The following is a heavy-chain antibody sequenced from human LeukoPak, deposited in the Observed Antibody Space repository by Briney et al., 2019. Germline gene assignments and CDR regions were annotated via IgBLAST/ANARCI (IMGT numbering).Heavy chain of an antibody. J-gene: IGHJ4*02. D-gene: IGHD2-15*01. CDR3: ARRRIGGGTLYFDH. CDR1: GGSISSSSYY. V-gene: IGHV4-39*02. CDR2: IYYSGST. Sequence: SETLSLTCTVSGGSISSSSYYWGWIRQPPGKGLEWIGSIYYSGSTYYNPSLKSRVTISVDTSKNHFSLRLSSVTAADTAVYYCARRRIGGGTLYFDHWGQGTLVTVSS.